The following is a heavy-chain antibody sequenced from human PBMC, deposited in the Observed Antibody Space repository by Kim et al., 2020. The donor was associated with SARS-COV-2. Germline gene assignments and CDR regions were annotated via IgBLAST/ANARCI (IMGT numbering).Heavy chain of an antibody. D-gene: IGHD6-13*01. CDR3: ARVVLGIAAAGSFDY. Sequence: PSLKSRVTISVDTSKNQFSLKLSSVTAADTAVYYCARVVLGIAAAGSFDYWGQGTLVTVSS. J-gene: IGHJ4*02. V-gene: IGHV4-59*01.